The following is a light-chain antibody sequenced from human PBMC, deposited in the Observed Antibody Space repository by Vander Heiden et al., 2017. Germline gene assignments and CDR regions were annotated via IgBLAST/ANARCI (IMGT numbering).Light chain of an antibody. J-gene: IGKJ1*01. CDR1: QYISSY. CDR2: AAS. Sequence: DIQMTQSPSSLSASVGDRVTITCRVSQYISSYLNWYQQKPGKAPNLLIYAASSLQSGVPSRFSGSGAGTDFTLTISSLQPEDFATYYCQQSFILPWTFGQGTNVEIK. V-gene: IGKV1-39*01. CDR3: QQSFILPWT.